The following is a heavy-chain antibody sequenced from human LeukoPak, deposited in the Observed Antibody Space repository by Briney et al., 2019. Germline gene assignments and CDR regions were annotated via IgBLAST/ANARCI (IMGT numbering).Heavy chain of an antibody. J-gene: IGHJ5*02. CDR1: GGSISGYY. CDR3: VRSNSGTYGWFDP. CDR2: IYYTGST. D-gene: IGHD1-26*01. Sequence: SETLSLTCSVSGGSISGYYWSWIRQPPGKGLEWIGYIYYTGSTNYNPSLKSRVTISVDTSQNQFSLKVSSVTAADTAVYYCVRSNSGTYGWFDPWGQGTLVTVSS. V-gene: IGHV4-59*01.